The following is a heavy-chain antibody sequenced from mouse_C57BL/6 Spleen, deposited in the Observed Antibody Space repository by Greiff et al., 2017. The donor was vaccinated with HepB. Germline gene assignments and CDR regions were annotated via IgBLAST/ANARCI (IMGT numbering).Heavy chain of an antibody. CDR2: IDPSDSYT. D-gene: IGHD1-1*01. CDR3: APITTVVDV. V-gene: IGHV1-50*01. J-gene: IGHJ1*03. Sequence: VQLQQPGAELVKPGASVKLSCKASGYTFTSYWMQWVKQRPGQGLEWIGEIDPSDSYTNYNQKFKGKATLTVDTSSSTAYMQLSSLTSEDSAVYYCAPITTVVDVWGTGTTVTVSS. CDR1: GYTFTSYW.